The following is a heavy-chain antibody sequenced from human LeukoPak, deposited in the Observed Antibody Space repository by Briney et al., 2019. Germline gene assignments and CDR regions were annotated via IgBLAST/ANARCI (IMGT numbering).Heavy chain of an antibody. CDR3: AKDAEPYCGGDCYFNVYYYYYMDV. CDR2: ISWNSGSI. Sequence: QPGRSLRLSCAASGFTFDDYAMHWVRQAPGKGLEWVSGISWNSGSIGYADSVKGRFTISRDNAKNSLYLQMNSLRAEDTALYYCAKDAEPYCGGDCYFNVYYYYYMDVWGKGTTVTVSS. D-gene: IGHD2-21*02. CDR1: GFTFDDYA. V-gene: IGHV3-9*01. J-gene: IGHJ6*03.